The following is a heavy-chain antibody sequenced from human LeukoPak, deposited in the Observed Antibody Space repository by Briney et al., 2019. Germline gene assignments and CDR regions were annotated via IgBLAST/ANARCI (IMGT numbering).Heavy chain of an antibody. V-gene: IGHV1-18*01. Sequence: GASVKVSCKASGYTFTSYGISWVRQAPGQGLEWMGWISAYNGNTNYAQKLQGRVTMTTDTSTSTAYMELRSLRSDDTAVYYRARLLRYFDWLSPPGDYWGQGTLVTVSS. CDR1: GYTFTSYG. J-gene: IGHJ4*02. CDR3: ARLLRYFDWLSPPGDY. CDR2: ISAYNGNT. D-gene: IGHD3-9*01.